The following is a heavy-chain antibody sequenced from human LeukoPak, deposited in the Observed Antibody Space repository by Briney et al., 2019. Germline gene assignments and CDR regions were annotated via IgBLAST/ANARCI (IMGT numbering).Heavy chain of an antibody. D-gene: IGHD6-19*01. CDR3: AGSIAVAGTIDY. CDR1: GFTFSSYG. J-gene: IGHJ4*02. CDR2: IWYDGSNK. V-gene: IGHV3-33*01. Sequence: GGPLRLSCAASGFTFSSYGMHWVRRAPGKGLEWVAVIWYDGSNKYYADSVKGRFTISRDNSKNTLYLQMNSLRAEDTAVYYCAGSIAVAGTIDYWGQGTLVTVSS.